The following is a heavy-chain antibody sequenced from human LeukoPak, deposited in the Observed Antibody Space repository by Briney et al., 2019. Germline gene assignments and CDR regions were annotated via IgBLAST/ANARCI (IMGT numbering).Heavy chain of an antibody. CDR2: ISYDGSNK. CDR1: GFTFSSYA. D-gene: IGHD3-10*01. Sequence: GGSLRLSCAASGFTFSSYAMHWVRQAPGKGLEWVAVISYDGSNKYYADSVKGRFTICRDNSKNTLYLQMNSLRAEDTAVYYCARAYWSGENDAFDIWGQGTMVTVSS. CDR3: ARAYWSGENDAFDI. V-gene: IGHV3-30-3*01. J-gene: IGHJ3*02.